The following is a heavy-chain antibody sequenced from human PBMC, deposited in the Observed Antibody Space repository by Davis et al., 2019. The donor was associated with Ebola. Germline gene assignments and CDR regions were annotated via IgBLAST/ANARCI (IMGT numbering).Heavy chain of an antibody. V-gene: IGHV3-7*03. CDR2: INQDESEK. J-gene: IGHJ3*02. CDR1: GFTFGSYW. D-gene: IGHD1-7*01. Sequence: GESLKISCAASGFTFGSYWMNWVRQAPGRGLEWVANINQDESEKYYVDSVEGRFTISRDNAKNSLFLQMNSLRAEDTAVYYCARANWNYGKDAFDIWGQGTKVTVSS. CDR3: ARANWNYGKDAFDI.